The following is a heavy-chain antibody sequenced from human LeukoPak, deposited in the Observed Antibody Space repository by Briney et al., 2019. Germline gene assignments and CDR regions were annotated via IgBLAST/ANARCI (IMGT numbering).Heavy chain of an antibody. CDR1: GFTFSSCW. D-gene: IGHD1-26*01. CDR2: IKQDGNEK. Sequence: GGSLRLSCAASGFTFSSCWMTCVRQAPGKGLEWVANIKQDGNEKYYVDSVKGRFSISRDNAKNSVYLQMNSPRAEDTAVYYCARLMGERSLFDYWGQGVLVTVSS. V-gene: IGHV3-7*02. J-gene: IGHJ4*02. CDR3: ARLMGERSLFDY.